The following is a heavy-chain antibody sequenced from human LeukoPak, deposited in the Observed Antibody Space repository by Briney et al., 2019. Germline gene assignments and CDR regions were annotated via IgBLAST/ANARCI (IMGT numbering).Heavy chain of an antibody. V-gene: IGHV3-49*04. CDR1: GFTFGDYA. CDR2: IRSKAYGGTT. J-gene: IGHJ4*02. CDR3: PVPEEPVGATNY. Sequence: GGSLRLSCTASGFTFGDYAMSWVRQAPGKGLEWVGFIRSKAYGGTTEYAASVKGRFTISRDDSKSIAYLQMNSLKTEDTAVSYCPVPEEPVGATNYWGQGTLVTV. D-gene: IGHD1-26*01.